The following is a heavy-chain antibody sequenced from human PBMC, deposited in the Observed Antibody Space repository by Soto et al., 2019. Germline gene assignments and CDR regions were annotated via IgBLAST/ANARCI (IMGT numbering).Heavy chain of an antibody. CDR2: ISYDGSNK. J-gene: IGHJ3*02. CDR3: AKDFGSITMVRGVVIGAFDI. Sequence: QVQLVESGGGVVQPGRSLRLSCAASGFTFSSYGMHWVRQAPGKGLEWVAVISYDGSNKYYADSVKGRFTISRDKSKNTLYLQMNSLRAEDTAVYYCAKDFGSITMVRGVVIGAFDIWGQGTMVTVSS. CDR1: GFTFSSYG. D-gene: IGHD3-10*01. V-gene: IGHV3-30*18.